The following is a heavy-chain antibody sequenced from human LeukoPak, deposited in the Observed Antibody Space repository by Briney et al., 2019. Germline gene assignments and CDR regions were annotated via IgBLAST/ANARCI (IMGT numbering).Heavy chain of an antibody. V-gene: IGHV3-74*01. CDR3: ARDYDYGGNWFDP. CDR1: GFTFSSSW. Sequence: GGSLRLSCAACGFTFSSSWMHWVRQAPGKGLMWVSRINSYGSSTSYADSVKGRFTISRDNAKNTLYLQMNSLRAEDTAVYYCARDYDYGGNWFDPWGQGTLVTVSS. CDR2: INSYGSST. J-gene: IGHJ5*02. D-gene: IGHD4-23*01.